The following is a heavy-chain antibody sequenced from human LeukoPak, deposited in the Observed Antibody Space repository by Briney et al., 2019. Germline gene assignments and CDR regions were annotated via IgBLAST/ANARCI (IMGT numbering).Heavy chain of an antibody. Sequence: GGSLRLSCAGSGFTFGGYGMHWFRQTPGKGLEWVAVIAYDGSRAFYADSVKGRFTISRDNSKNTMSVQMDDLRAEDTAVYYCTRYNNDHFDYWGQGTLATVST. V-gene: IGHV3-33*01. J-gene: IGHJ4*02. CDR2: IAYDGSRA. D-gene: IGHD1-14*01. CDR1: GFTFGGYG. CDR3: TRYNNDHFDY.